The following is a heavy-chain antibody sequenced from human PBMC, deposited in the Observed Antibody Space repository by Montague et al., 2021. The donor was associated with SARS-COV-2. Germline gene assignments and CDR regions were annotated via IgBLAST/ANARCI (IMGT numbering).Heavy chain of an antibody. CDR2: TYYSGST. CDR3: ARAPYYYGSGRGYYGMDV. D-gene: IGHD3-10*01. Sequence: TLSLTCAVSGGSISTSHWWSWVRQHPGKGLEWIGYTYYSGSTYYNPSLKSRVTISVDTSKNQFSLKLSSVTAADTAVYYCARAPYYYGSGRGYYGMDVWGQGTTVTVSS. CDR1: GGSISTSHW. J-gene: IGHJ6*02. V-gene: IGHV4-31*11.